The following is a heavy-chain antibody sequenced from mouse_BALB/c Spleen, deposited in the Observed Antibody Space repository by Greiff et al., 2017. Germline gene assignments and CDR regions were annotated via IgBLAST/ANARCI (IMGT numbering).Heavy chain of an antibody. CDR1: GFTFTDYY. CDR3: ARGEFTTADYYAMDY. D-gene: IGHD1-2*01. CDR2: IRNKANGYTT. V-gene: IGHV7-3*02. J-gene: IGHJ4*01. Sequence: DVMLVESGGGLVQPGGSLRLSCATSGFTFTDYYMCWVRQPPGKALEWLGFIRNKANGYTTEYSASVKGRFTISSDNSQSILYLQMNTQRAEDSATYYCARGEFTTADYYAMDYWGQGTSVTVSS.